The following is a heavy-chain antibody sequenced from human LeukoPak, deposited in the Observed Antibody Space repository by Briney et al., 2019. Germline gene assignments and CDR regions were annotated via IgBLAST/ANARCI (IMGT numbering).Heavy chain of an antibody. Sequence: GESLKISCKGSGYSFTSYWIGWVRQMPGKGLGWMGIIYPDDSDTRYSPSFQGQVTITADKSINTAYLQWSSLKASDTAMYYCARHFRLEGMDVWGQGTTVTVSS. J-gene: IGHJ6*02. CDR1: GYSFTSYW. V-gene: IGHV5-51*01. D-gene: IGHD1-1*01. CDR3: ARHFRLEGMDV. CDR2: IYPDDSDT.